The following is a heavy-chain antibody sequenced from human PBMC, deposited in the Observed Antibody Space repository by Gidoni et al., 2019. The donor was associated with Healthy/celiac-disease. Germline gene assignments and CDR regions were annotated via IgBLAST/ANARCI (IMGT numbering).Heavy chain of an antibody. CDR1: GGSISSSSYY. V-gene: IGHV4-39*07. J-gene: IGHJ3*02. CDR2: IYYSGST. CDR3: ARSSPITMIVSGGGAFDI. Sequence: QLQLQESGPGLVKPSETLSLTCTVSGGSISSSSYYWGWIRQPPGKGLEWIGSIYYSGSTYYNPSLKSRVTISVDTSKNQFSLKLSSVTAADTAVYYCARSSPITMIVSGGGAFDIWGQGTMVTVSS. D-gene: IGHD3-22*01.